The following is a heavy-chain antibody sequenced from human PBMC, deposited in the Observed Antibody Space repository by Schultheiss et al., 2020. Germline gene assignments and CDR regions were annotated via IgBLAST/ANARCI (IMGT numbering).Heavy chain of an antibody. Sequence: SETLSLTCTVSGGSISSGGYYWSWIRQPPGKGLEWIGYIYYSGSTNYNPSLKSRVTISVDTSKNQFSLKLSSVTAADTAVYYCARGYYYGSGSSIPDNWGQGTLVTVSS. CDR3: ARGYYYGSGSSIPDN. V-gene: IGHV4-61*08. CDR2: IYYSGST. J-gene: IGHJ4*02. CDR1: GGSISSGGYY. D-gene: IGHD3-10*01.